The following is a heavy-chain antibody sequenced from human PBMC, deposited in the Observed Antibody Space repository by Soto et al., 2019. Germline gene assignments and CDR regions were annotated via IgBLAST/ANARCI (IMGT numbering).Heavy chain of an antibody. CDR2: ISGSGGST. V-gene: IGHV3-23*01. D-gene: IGHD1-20*01. CDR3: AKAGITGTYYYYGMDV. Sequence: GGSLRLSCAASGFTFSSYAMSWVRQAPGKGLEWVSAISGSGGSTYYADSVKGRFTISRDNSKNTLYLQMNSLRAEDTAVYYCAKAGITGTYYYYGMDVWGQGTTVTVS. J-gene: IGHJ6*02. CDR1: GFTFSSYA.